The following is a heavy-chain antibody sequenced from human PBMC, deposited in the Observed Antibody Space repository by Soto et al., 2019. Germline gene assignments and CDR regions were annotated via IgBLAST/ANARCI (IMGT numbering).Heavy chain of an antibody. CDR2: IKQDGSEK. V-gene: IGHV3-7*01. CDR1: GFTFSSYW. CDR3: AKDLIAMIVVVRWGSAFDI. Sequence: GGSLRLSCAASGFTFSSYWMSWVRQAPGKGLEWVANIKQDGSEKYYVDSVKGRFTISRDNAKNSLYLQMNSLRAEDTAVYYCAKDLIAMIVVVRWGSAFDIWGQGTMVTVSS. J-gene: IGHJ3*02. D-gene: IGHD3-22*01.